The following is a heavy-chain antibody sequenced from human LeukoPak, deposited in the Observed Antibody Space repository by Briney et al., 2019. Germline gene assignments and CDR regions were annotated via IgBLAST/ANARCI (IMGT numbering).Heavy chain of an antibody. D-gene: IGHD4-23*01. CDR1: GFTFSSYG. CDR3: ARDLYGGNSGFHMDV. J-gene: IGHJ6*03. Sequence: PGGSLRLSCAASGFTFSSYGMHWVRQAPGKGLEWVSVIYSGGSTYYADSVKGRFTISRDNSKNTLYLQMNSLRAEDTAVYYCARDLYGGNSGFHMDVWGKGTTVTVSS. CDR2: IYSGGST. V-gene: IGHV3-53*01.